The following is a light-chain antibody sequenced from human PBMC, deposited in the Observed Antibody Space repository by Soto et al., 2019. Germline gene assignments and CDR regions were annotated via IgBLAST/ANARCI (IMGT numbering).Light chain of an antibody. V-gene: IGKV1-5*03. CDR3: QQYKSYSLT. CDR1: QSISSC. Sequence: DIQMTQSPSTLSASIGDRVTITCRASQSISSCLAWYQQKPGKAPKLLIYTASSLETGVPSRFSGSGSGTEFTLTISSLQPDDFATYYCQQYKSYSLTFGGGTKVEIK. CDR2: TAS. J-gene: IGKJ4*01.